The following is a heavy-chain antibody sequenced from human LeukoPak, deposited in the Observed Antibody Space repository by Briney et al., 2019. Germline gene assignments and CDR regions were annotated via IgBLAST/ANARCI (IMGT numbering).Heavy chain of an antibody. CDR3: ARGIWSSHKADYYLDQ. CDR2: ISAYNGNT. CDR1: GYTFTSYG. V-gene: IGHV1-18*01. D-gene: IGHD3-3*01. Sequence: GASVKVSCKASGYTFTSYGISWVRQAPGQGLEWMGWISAYNGNTNYAQKLQDRVTVTRDKSASTAYMELSSLRPEDTAVYYCARGIWSSHKADYYLDQWGQGTLVTVSS. J-gene: IGHJ4*02.